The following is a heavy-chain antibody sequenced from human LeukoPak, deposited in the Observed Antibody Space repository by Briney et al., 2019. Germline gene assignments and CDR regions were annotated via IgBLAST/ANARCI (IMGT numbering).Heavy chain of an antibody. CDR2: IDPDGSEK. CDR1: GFTFNSYW. V-gene: IGHV3-7*01. J-gene: IGHJ4*02. CDR3: ARIYYFGDNNWRYFDN. D-gene: IGHD3-10*01. Sequence: GGSLRPSCAASGFTFNSYWMSWVRQAPGKGLEWVANIDPDGSEKQYGDSVKGRFTTSTDNAKNSLYLQMNSLRAEDTAIYYCARIYYFGDNNWRYFDNWGQGTLVTVSS.